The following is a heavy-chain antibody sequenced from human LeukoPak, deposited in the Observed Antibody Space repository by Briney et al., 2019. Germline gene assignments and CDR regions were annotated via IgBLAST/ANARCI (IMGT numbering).Heavy chain of an antibody. CDR1: GYTFTSYG. V-gene: IGHV1-46*01. CDR2: INPSGGST. D-gene: IGHD2/OR15-2a*01. Sequence: GASVKVSCKASGYTFTSYGISWVRQAPGQGLEWMGIINPSGGSTSYAQKFQGRVTMTRDTSTSTVYMELSSLRSEDTAVYYCALWRGGHDYWGQGTLVTVSS. CDR3: ALWRGGHDY. J-gene: IGHJ4*02.